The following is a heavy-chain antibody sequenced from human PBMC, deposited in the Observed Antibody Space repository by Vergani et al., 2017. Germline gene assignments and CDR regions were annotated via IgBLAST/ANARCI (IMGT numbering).Heavy chain of an antibody. J-gene: IGHJ6*03. CDR3: ARDYCSSTSCYTYHYYYYMDV. CDR2: ISSSSSYI. D-gene: IGHD2-2*02. V-gene: IGHV3-21*01. Sequence: EVQLVESGGGLVQPGGSLRLSCAASGFTFSSYSMNWVRQAPGKGLEWVSSISSSSSYIYYADSVKGRFTISRDNAKNSLYLQMNSLRAEDTAVYYCARDYCSSTSCYTYHYYYYMDVWGKGTTVTVSS. CDR1: GFTFSSYS.